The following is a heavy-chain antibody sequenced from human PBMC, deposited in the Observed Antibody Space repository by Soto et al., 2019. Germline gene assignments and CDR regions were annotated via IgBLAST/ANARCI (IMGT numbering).Heavy chain of an antibody. CDR3: ASRIVVTVIRYYFDY. CDR2: IIPIFGTA. CDR1: GGTFSSYA. J-gene: IGHJ4*02. Sequence: SVKVSCKASGGTFSSYAISWVRQAPGHGLEWMGGIIPIFGTANYAQKFQGRVTITAEESTSTAYMELCSLRSEDTAVYYCASRIVVTVIRYYFDYWGQGTLVTVSS. D-gene: IGHD2-21*02. V-gene: IGHV1-69*13.